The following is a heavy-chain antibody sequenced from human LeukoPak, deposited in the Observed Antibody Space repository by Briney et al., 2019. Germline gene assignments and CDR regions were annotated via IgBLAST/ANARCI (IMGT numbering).Heavy chain of an antibody. CDR2: MNPNSGNT. D-gene: IGHD3-10*01. Sequence: ASVKVSCKASGYTFTSYDINWVRQATGQGLEWMGWMNPNSGNTGYAQKFQGRVTMTRNTSISTAYMELSSLRSEDTAVYYCARAFMVRGILQTFDYWAQGSLVTVSS. J-gene: IGHJ4*02. CDR3: ARAFMVRGILQTFDY. V-gene: IGHV1-8*01. CDR1: GYTFTSYD.